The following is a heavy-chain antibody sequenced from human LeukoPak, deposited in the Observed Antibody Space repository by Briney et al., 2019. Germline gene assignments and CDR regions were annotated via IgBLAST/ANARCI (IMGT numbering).Heavy chain of an antibody. V-gene: IGHV4-39*01. CDR3: ATQSTLGGVIGHFDY. CDR2: IYYSGST. D-gene: IGHD3-16*02. CDR1: GGSISSTSYY. Sequence: SETLSLTCTVSGGSISSTSYYWGWIRQPPGKGLEWIGSIYYSGSTYYNPSLKSRVTISVDTSKNQFSLKLYSVTAADTAVYYCATQSTLGGVIGHFDYWGHGTLVTVSS. J-gene: IGHJ4*01.